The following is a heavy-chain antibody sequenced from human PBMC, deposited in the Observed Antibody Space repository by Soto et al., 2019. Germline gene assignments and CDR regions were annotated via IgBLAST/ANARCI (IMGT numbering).Heavy chain of an antibody. V-gene: IGHV4-31*01. Sequence: QVQLQEAGPGLVKPSQTLSLTCTVSGGSISSGGYYWSWIRQHPGKGLEWIGYIYYSGSTYYNPSLNSQVTISVDTSNNQFSLKMSSVTAADTAVYYCARDGYGSGWDVWGQGTTVTVSS. CDR1: GGSISSGGYY. J-gene: IGHJ6*02. CDR2: IYYSGST. CDR3: ARDGYGSGWDV. D-gene: IGHD3-10*01.